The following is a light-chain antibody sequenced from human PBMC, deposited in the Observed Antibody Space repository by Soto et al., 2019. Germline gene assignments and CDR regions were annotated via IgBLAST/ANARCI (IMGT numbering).Light chain of an antibody. J-gene: IGLJ2*01. CDR3: SSYTSSNTVL. CDR1: SSDVGGYNY. V-gene: IGLV2-14*01. CDR2: EVS. Sequence: QSVLTQPASVSGSPGQSITLSCTGTSSDVGGYNYVSWYQQHPGKAPKLMIYEVSNRPSGVSNRFSGSKSGNTASLTISGLQAVDEADYYCSSYTSSNTVLFGEGTKVTVL.